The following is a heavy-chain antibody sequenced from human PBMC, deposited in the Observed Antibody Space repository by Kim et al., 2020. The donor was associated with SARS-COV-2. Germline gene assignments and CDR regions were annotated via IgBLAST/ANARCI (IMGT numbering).Heavy chain of an antibody. CDR1: GYTFTSYG. CDR2: ISAYNGNT. V-gene: IGHV1-18*01. CDR3: ARDSFSRYYYDSSGYYYLTNWKKLDYYYYYGMDV. J-gene: IGHJ6*02. D-gene: IGHD3-22*01. Sequence: ASVKVSCKASGYTFTSYGISWVRQAPGQGLEWMGWISAYNGNTNYAQKLQGRVTMTTDTSTSTAYMELRSLRSDDTAVYYCARDSFSRYYYDSSGYYYLTNWKKLDYYYYYGMDVWGQGTTVTVSS.